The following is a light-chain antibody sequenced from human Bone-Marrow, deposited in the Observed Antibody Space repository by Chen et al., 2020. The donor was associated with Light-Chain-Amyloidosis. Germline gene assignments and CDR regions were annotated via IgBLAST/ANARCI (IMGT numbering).Light chain of an antibody. CDR2: SDN. V-gene: IGLV1-44*01. CDR3: AAWDDSLNGVV. J-gene: IGLJ2*01. Sequence: QSVLTQPPSTSGTPGQRVTISYSGSTSNIGTYTVNWYRQVPGTAPRLLIQSDNQRPSGVPDRFSGSKSGTSASLAISWLQSEDEADYYCAAWDDSLNGVVFGGGTKLTVL. CDR1: TSNIGTYT.